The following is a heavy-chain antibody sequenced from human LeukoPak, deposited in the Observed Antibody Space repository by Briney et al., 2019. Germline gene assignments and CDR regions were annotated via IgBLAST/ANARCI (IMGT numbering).Heavy chain of an antibody. Sequence: PGGSLRLSCAASGFTVSSNYMSWVRQAPGKGLEWVSVIYSGGSTYYADSVKGRFTISRDNSKNTLYLQMNSLRAEDTAVYYCARGLRYYDILTGYYRVDAFDIWGQGTMVTVSS. V-gene: IGHV3-53*01. CDR2: IYSGGST. CDR3: ARGLRYYDILTGYYRVDAFDI. J-gene: IGHJ3*02. CDR1: GFTVSSNY. D-gene: IGHD3-9*01.